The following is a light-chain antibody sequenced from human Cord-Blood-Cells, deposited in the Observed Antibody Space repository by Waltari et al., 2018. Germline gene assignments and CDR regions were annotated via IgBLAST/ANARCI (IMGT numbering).Light chain of an antibody. CDR3: QQYGSSPAWT. CDR1: QSVSSSY. J-gene: IGKJ1*01. V-gene: IGKV3-20*01. CDR2: GAS. Sequence: EIVLTQSPGTLSLSPGDRATLSCRASQSVSSSYLAWYQQKPGQAPRLLIYGASSRATGTPDRFSGSGSGTDFTLTISRLEPEDFAVYYCQQYGSSPAWTFGQGTKVEIK.